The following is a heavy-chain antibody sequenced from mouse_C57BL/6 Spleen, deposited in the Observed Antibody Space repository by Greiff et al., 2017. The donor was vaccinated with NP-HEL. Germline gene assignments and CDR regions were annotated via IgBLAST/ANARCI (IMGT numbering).Heavy chain of an antibody. CDR3: VRPPYDYDVDFDV. V-gene: IGHV10-1*01. CDR1: GFSFNTYA. CDR2: IRSKSNNYAT. Sequence: EVKVVESGGGLVQPKGSLKLSCAASGFSFNTYAMNWVRQAPGKGLEWVARIRSKSNNYATYYADSVKDRFTISRDDSESMLYLQMNNLKTEDTAMYYCVRPPYDYDVDFDVWGTGTTVTVSS. D-gene: IGHD2-4*01. J-gene: IGHJ1*03.